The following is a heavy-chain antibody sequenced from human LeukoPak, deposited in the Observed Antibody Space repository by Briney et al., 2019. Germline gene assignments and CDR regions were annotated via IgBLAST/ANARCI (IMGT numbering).Heavy chain of an antibody. CDR2: MYHTGTT. V-gene: IGHV4-38-2*02. CDR3: ARVRGGGAYYFDY. CDR1: GYSVSSGYF. J-gene: IGHJ4*02. D-gene: IGHD3-16*01. Sequence: PSETLSLTCTVSGYSVSSGYFWGWIRQPPGKRLEWIGNMYHTGTTYYNPSLKSRVTITIDTSKNQFSLKLRSVTAADTAVYYCARVRGGGAYYFDYWGQGTLVTVSS.